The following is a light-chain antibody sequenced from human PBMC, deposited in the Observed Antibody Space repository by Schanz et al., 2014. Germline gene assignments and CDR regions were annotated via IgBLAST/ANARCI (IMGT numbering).Light chain of an antibody. CDR1: SSDVGGYNF. Sequence: QSVLTQPASVSGSPGQSITISCTGTSSDVGGYNFVSWYQQIPGKAPKLMIYKVTQRPSGVPDRFSGSKSGTSASLAIIGLQSEDEADYYCATWDDGLTARVFGGGTKLTVL. CDR2: KVT. J-gene: IGLJ3*02. CDR3: ATWDDGLTARV. V-gene: IGLV2-14*01.